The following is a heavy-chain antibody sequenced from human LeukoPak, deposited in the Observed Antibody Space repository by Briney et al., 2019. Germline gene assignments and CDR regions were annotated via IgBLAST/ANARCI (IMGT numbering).Heavy chain of an antibody. J-gene: IGHJ5*02. Sequence: PSETLSLTCAVYGGSFSGYYWSWIRQPPGKGLEWIGEINHSGSTNYNPSLKSRVTISVDTSKNQFSLKLSSVTAADTAVYYCARRFRDSSGWYVRFDPWGQGTLVTVSS. V-gene: IGHV4-34*01. CDR1: GGSFSGYY. CDR2: INHSGST. D-gene: IGHD6-19*01. CDR3: ARRFRDSSGWYVRFDP.